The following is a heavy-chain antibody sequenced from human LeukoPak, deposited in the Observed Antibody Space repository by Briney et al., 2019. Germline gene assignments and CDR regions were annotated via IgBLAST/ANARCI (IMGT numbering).Heavy chain of an antibody. CDR3: AKGGWLDD. CDR2: ITGRSDKT. J-gene: IGHJ4*02. CDR1: GFNFNEYD. V-gene: IGHV3-23*01. Sequence: PGGSLRLSCVASGFNFNEYDMTWARQAPGKGLEWVSTITGRSDKTYYTDSVKGRFVTSRDNSKDTLYLQMNSLRAEDTALYYCAKGGWLDDLGQGALVTVSS. D-gene: IGHD6-19*01.